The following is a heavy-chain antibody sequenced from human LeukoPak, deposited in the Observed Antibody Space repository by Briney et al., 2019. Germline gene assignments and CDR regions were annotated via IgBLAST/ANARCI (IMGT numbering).Heavy chain of an antibody. J-gene: IGHJ1*01. CDR2: LLYDGINK. CDR3: ATYDSGAYYGYFQH. CDR1: GFTFSSYA. D-gene: IGHD3-22*01. V-gene: IGHV3-30-3*01. Sequence: GGSLRLSCAASGFTFSSYATHWVRQAPGKGLEWVAVLLYDGINKYYADSVKGRFTISRDNSKNTLYLQMNSLRAEDTAAYYCATYDSGAYYGYFQHWGQGALVTVSS.